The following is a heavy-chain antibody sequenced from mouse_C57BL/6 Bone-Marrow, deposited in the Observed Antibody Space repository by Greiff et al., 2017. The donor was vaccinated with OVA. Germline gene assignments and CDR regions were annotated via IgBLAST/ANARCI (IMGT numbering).Heavy chain of an antibody. CDR3: AREGITTVVATDWYFDV. CDR2: INPNNGGT. CDR1: GYTFTDYY. D-gene: IGHD1-1*01. J-gene: IGHJ1*03. V-gene: IGHV1-26*01. Sequence: EVQLQQSGPELVKPGASVKISCKASGYTFTDYYMNWVKQSHGKSLEWIGDINPNNGGTSYNQKFKGKATLTVDKSSSTAYMELRSLTSEDSAVYYCAREGITTVVATDWYFDVWGTGTTVTVSS.